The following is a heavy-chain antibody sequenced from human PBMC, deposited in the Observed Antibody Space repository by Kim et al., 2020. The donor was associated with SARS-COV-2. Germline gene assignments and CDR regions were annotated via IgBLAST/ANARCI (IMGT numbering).Heavy chain of an antibody. J-gene: IGHJ5*02. Sequence: SETLSLTCTVSGGSISYSYWSWIRQPPGKGLEWIGYIYYSGSTKYNHSLKSRVTISVDTSKNQFSLKLSSVTAADTAVYYCARHAIGESLNWFDPWGQGT. D-gene: IGHD3-10*01. CDR3: ARHAIGESLNWFDP. V-gene: IGHV4-59*08. CDR1: GGSISYSY. CDR2: IYYSGST.